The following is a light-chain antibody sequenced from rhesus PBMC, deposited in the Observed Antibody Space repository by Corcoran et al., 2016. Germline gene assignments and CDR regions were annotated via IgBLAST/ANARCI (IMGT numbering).Light chain of an antibody. V-gene: IGKV7-13*01. CDR1: ESVSVFGINL. J-gene: IGKJ2*01. Sequence: DIVLTQSPASLAVSPGQRATITCRASESVSVFGINLIHCYRQKQGQPPKLLIYQASNKDTWVPARFRGIGSWTDFTLTINPVEADDAADYYCLQSKNSPYSFGQGTKVEIK. CDR2: QAS. CDR3: LQSKNSPYS.